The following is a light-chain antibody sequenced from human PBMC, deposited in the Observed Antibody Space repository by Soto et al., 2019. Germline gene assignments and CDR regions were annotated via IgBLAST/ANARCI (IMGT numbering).Light chain of an antibody. CDR2: KAS. CDR1: QSISSW. CDR3: QQYNTYWT. V-gene: IGKV1-5*03. J-gene: IGKJ1*01. Sequence: DIQMTQSPFTLSASVGDRVTIICRASQSISSWLAWYQQKPGKAPKLLIYKASSLESGVPSRFSGSGPGTEFTLTISSLQTDDFATSYCQQYNTYWTFGQGTKVEIK.